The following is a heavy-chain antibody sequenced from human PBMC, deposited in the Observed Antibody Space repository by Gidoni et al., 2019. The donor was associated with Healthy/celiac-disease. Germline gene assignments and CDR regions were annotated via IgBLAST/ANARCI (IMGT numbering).Heavy chain of an antibody. J-gene: IGHJ4*02. V-gene: IGHV4-59*01. Sequence: QVQLQESGPGLVKPSENLSLTCTVSGGSISSYYWSWIRQPPGKGLEWIGYIYYSGSTNYNPSLKSRVTISVDTSKNQFSLKLSSVTAADTAVYYCARTSIQLWSRSFDYWGQGTLVTVSS. CDR3: ARTSIQLWSRSFDY. D-gene: IGHD5-18*01. CDR2: IYYSGST. CDR1: GGSISSYY.